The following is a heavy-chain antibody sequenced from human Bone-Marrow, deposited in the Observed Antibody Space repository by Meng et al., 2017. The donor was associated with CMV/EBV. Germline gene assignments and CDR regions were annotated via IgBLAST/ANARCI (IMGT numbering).Heavy chain of an antibody. CDR2: IRQDGSEK. J-gene: IGHJ4*02. CDR1: GFTFSSYW. Sequence: GGSLRLSCTGSGFTFSSYWMSWVRQAPGTGLEWVANIRQDGSEKHYVDSVKGRFTISRDNTKNSLYLEMNTLRAEDTAVYHCARICVTGRACYHYDSWGQGALVTVSS. D-gene: IGHD2-2*01. CDR3: ARICVTGRACYHYDS. V-gene: IGHV3-7*01.